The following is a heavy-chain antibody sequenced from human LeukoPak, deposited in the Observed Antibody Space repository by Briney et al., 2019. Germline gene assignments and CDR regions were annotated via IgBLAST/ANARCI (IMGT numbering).Heavy chain of an antibody. Sequence: GGSLRLSCAPSGFTLSSYWMSWVRQAPGKGLGWVANIKQDGSEKYYVDSVKGRFTISRDNAKNSLYLQMNSLRAEDTAVYYCARYKRARGDPRDLLWDYWGQGTLVTVSS. J-gene: IGHJ4*02. CDR1: GFTLSSYW. V-gene: IGHV3-7*03. CDR2: IKQDGSEK. CDR3: ARYKRARGDPRDLLWDY. D-gene: IGHD4-17*01.